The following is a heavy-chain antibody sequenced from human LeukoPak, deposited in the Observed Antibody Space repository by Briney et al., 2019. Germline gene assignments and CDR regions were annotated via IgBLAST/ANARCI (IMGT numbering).Heavy chain of an antibody. D-gene: IGHD3-16*02. V-gene: IGHV1-2*06. J-gene: IGHJ3*02. Sequence: ASVKVSCKASGYTFTGNYMHWVRQAPGQGLEWMGRINPNSGGTNYAQKFQGRVTMTRDTSISTAYMELSRLRSDDTAVYYCARDRYDYVWGSYRHDAFDIWGQGTMVTVSS. CDR1: GYTFTGNY. CDR2: INPNSGGT. CDR3: ARDRYDYVWGSYRHDAFDI.